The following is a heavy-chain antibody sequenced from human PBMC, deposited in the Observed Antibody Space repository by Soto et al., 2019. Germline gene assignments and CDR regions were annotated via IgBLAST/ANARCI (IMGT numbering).Heavy chain of an antibody. CDR2: IYYSGST. Sequence: KPSETLSLTCTVSGGSISSSSYYWGWIRQPPGKGLEWIGSIYYSGSTYYNPSLKSRVTISVDTSKNQFSLKLSSVTAADTAVYYCARHSSWSGYYTYYYYGMDVWGQGTTVTVSS. D-gene: IGHD3-3*01. CDR1: GGSISSSSYY. J-gene: IGHJ6*02. V-gene: IGHV4-39*01. CDR3: ARHSSWSGYYTYYYYGMDV.